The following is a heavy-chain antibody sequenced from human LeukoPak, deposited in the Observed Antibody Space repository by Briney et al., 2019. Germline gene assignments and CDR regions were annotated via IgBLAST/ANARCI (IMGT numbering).Heavy chain of an antibody. D-gene: IGHD1-7*01. CDR1: GGSISSYY. CDR3: ARGDWNYDY. CDR2: IYYSGST. J-gene: IGHJ4*02. Sequence: SETLSLTCTVSGGSISSYYWSWIRQPPGKGLEWIGYIYYSGSTNYNPSLKSRVTISVDTSKNQFSLKLSSVTAADTAVYYCARGDWNYDYWGQGTLVTVSS. V-gene: IGHV4-59*01.